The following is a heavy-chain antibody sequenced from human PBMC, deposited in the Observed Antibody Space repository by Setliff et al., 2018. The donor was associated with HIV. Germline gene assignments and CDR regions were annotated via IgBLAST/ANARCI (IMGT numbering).Heavy chain of an antibody. V-gene: IGHV4-31*03. CDR3: ASRSVAGAFDI. CDR1: GGSISSGAFY. J-gene: IGHJ3*02. CDR2: IYYIGST. D-gene: IGHD6-19*01. Sequence: SETLSLTCTVSGGSISSGAFYWSWIRQHPGKGLEWIGDIYYIGSTFYNPSLKSRITISVDTSKNHFPLRLRSVTAADTAVYYCASRSVAGAFDIWGQGTKVTVSS.